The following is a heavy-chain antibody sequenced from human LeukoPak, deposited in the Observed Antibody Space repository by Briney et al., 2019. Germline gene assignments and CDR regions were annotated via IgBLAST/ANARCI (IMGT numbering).Heavy chain of an antibody. V-gene: IGHV3-23*01. J-gene: IGHJ4*02. CDR3: AKGYSSGWYFFDN. CDR1: GFTFSSYA. Sequence: GGPLRLSCAASGFTFSSYAMNSVRQAPGKGLEWVSAISGSGGSTHYADSVKGRFTISRDYSKNTLYLQMNSLRAEDTAVYYCAKGYSSGWYFFDNWGQGILVTVSS. CDR2: ISGSGGST. D-gene: IGHD6-19*01.